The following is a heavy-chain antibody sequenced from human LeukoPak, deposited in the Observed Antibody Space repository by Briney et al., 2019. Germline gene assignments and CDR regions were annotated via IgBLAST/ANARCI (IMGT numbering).Heavy chain of an antibody. J-gene: IGHJ4*02. Sequence: PGGSLRLSCAASGFTFSSHGIHWVRQAPGKGLEWVAFILYDGSNKYYVDSVKGRFTISRDNSKNTLFLQMNSLRAEDTAVYYCAKDIGGLLSQSYFDYWGQGTLVTVSS. V-gene: IGHV3-30*02. CDR2: ILYDGSNK. D-gene: IGHD1-26*01. CDR1: GFTFSSHG. CDR3: AKDIGGLLSQSYFDY.